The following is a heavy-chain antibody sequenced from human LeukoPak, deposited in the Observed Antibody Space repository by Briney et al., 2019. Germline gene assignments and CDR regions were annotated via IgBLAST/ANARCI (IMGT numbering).Heavy chain of an antibody. Sequence: SETLSLTCTVSGGSISSYYWSWIRQPPGKGLEWIGYIYYSGSTNYNPSLKSRVTISVDTSKNQFSLKLNSVTAADTAVYYCARAGGFAGYMDVWGKGTTVTVSS. CDR1: GGSISSYY. J-gene: IGHJ6*03. CDR2: IYYSGST. CDR3: ARAGGFAGYMDV. V-gene: IGHV4-59*01. D-gene: IGHD3-16*01.